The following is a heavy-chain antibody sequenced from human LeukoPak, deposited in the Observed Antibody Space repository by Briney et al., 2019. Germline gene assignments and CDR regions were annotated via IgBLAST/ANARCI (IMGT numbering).Heavy chain of an antibody. CDR1: AVSINIYY. Sequence: SETLSLTCTVSAVSINIYYWSWIRQPPGKGLEWIGYIYYSGSTNYNPSLKSRVTISMDTSKNQFSLKLNSVTAADTSVYYCAMFSGAGSSLDDVGRSIDYWGQGTLVTVSS. CDR3: AMFSGAGSSLDDVGRSIDY. J-gene: IGHJ4*02. CDR2: IYYSGST. D-gene: IGHD6-13*01. V-gene: IGHV4-59*01.